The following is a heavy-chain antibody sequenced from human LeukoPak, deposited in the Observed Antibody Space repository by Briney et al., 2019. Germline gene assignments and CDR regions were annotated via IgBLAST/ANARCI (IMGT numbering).Heavy chain of an antibody. CDR2: IIPIFGIA. CDR1: GGTFSSYA. J-gene: IGHJ6*02. CDR3: ARVPPARNDYSNYVDYYGMDV. V-gene: IGHV1-69*04. D-gene: IGHD4-11*01. Sequence: GASVKVSCKASGGTFSSYAISWVRQAPGQGLEWMGRIIPIFGIANYAQKFQGRVTITADKSTSTAYMELSSLRFEDTAVYYCARVPPARNDYSNYVDYYGMDVWGQGTTVTVSS.